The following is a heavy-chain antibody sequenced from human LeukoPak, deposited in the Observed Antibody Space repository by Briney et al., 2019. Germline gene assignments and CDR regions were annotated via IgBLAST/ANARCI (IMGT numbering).Heavy chain of an antibody. CDR1: GGSISSYY. CDR3: ARGSLTMVRGVITFDY. Sequence: PSETLSLTCTVSGGSISSYYWSWIRQPPGKGLEWIGYIYYSGSTNYNPSLKSRVTISVDTSRNQFSLKLSSVTAADTAVYYCARGSLTMVRGVITFDYWGQGYLVPVSS. J-gene: IGHJ4*02. CDR2: IYYSGST. V-gene: IGHV4-59*01. D-gene: IGHD3-10*01.